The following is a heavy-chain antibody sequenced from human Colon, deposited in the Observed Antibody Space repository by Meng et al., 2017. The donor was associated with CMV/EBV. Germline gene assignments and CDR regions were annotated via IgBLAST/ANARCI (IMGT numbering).Heavy chain of an antibody. CDR2: VYSSATST. CDR3: AKHVAGPNKGWFDP. J-gene: IGHJ5*02. V-gene: IGHV3-23*03. Sequence: GESLKISCAASGITLSAYAVTWVRQAPGKGLEWVSMVYSSATSTFYADSVGGRFTISRDNSKNTVYLQMHTLRAEDTALYYCAKHVAGPNKGWFDPWGQGTLVTVSS. D-gene: IGHD4/OR15-4a*01. CDR1: GITLSAYA.